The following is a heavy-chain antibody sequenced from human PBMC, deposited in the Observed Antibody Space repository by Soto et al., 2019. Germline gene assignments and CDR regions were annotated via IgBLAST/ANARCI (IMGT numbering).Heavy chain of an antibody. CDR1: GFIFSSYA. Sequence: GGSLRLSCAASGFIFSSYALNWVRQAPGKGLEWVSGISFSGSNTYYADSVKGRFTISRDNSENTLFLQMHSLRAEDTAVYYCANARYYGGNWYGLDYWGQGTLVTVSS. J-gene: IGHJ4*02. CDR2: ISFSGSNT. V-gene: IGHV3-23*01. CDR3: ANARYYGGNWYGLDY. D-gene: IGHD1-1*01.